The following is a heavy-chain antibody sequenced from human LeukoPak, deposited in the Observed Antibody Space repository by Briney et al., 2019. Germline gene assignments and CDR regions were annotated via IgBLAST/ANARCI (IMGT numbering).Heavy chain of an antibody. CDR3: AGARGESRYFDSLYGMDV. D-gene: IGHD3-9*01. J-gene: IGHJ6*02. Sequence: SETLSLTCSVSGGSISTYYWSWIRQPPGKGLEWIGCIYYSGGTNYNPSLKSRVTISVDTSKNQFSLKLSSVTAADTAVYYCAGARGESRYFDSLYGMDVWGQGTTVTVSS. CDR2: IYYSGGT. CDR1: GGSISTYY. V-gene: IGHV4-59*01.